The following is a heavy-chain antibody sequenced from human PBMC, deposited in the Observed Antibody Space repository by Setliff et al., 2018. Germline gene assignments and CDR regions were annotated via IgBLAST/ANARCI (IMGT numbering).Heavy chain of an antibody. CDR3: AHRPKMGSDGFYSAFDM. D-gene: IGHD2-15*01. CDR2: IYWDDDK. Sequence: SGPTLVNPTQTLTLTCTFSGFSLTTTGVAVGWIRRPPGKALEWLALIYWDDDKRYSPSLKSRPTIVKDTSKNQVVLTMTNMDPVDTATYYCAHRPKMGSDGFYSAFDMWGQGTMVTVSS. J-gene: IGHJ3*02. V-gene: IGHV2-5*02. CDR1: GFSLTTTGVA.